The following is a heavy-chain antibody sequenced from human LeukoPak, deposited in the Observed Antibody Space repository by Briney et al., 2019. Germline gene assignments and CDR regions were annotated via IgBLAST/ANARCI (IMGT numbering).Heavy chain of an antibody. Sequence: GGSLRLSCAASGFTFSSYAMHWVRQAPGKGLEWVAVISYDGSNKYYADSVKGRFTISRDSSKNALYLQMNSLRAEDTAVYYCARGRWTYYDFWCGYYFGDYWGQGTLVTVSS. CDR1: GFTFSSYA. CDR2: ISYDGSNK. D-gene: IGHD3-3*01. V-gene: IGHV3-30-3*01. J-gene: IGHJ4*02. CDR3: ARGRWTYYDFWCGYYFGDY.